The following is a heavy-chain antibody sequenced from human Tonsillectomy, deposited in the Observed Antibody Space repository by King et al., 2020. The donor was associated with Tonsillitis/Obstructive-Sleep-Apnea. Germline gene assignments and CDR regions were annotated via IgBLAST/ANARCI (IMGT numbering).Heavy chain of an antibody. J-gene: IGHJ4*02. V-gene: IGHV2-5*02. D-gene: IGHD1-1*01. CDR2: IYWDDDK. CDR3: AHRRGSWNDGYFFDY. Sequence: TLKESGPTLVKPTQTLTLTCTFSGFSLSTSGVGVGWIRQPPGKALEWLALIYWDDDKRYSPSLKSRLTITKDTSKNQVVLTMTNMDPVDTATYYCAHRRGSWNDGYFFDYWGQGTLVTVSS. CDR1: GFSLSTSGVG.